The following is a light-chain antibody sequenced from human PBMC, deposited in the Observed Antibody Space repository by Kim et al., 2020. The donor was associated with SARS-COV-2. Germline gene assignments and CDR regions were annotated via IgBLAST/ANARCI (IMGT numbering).Light chain of an antibody. CDR2: HNN. Sequence: ELTQPPSASGAPGQTLTISCSGSRSNIGNNFVNWYQQVPGTAPKLLIYHNNLRASGVPDRFSGFKSDTSASLDISGLQSEYEADYYCAVWDDSLNGNVFATGTKVTVL. CDR3: AVWDDSLNGNV. V-gene: IGLV1-44*01. J-gene: IGLJ1*01. CDR1: RSNIGNNF.